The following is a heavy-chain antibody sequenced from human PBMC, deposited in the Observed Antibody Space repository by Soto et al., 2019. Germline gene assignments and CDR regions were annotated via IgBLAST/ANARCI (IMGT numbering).Heavy chain of an antibody. D-gene: IGHD1-20*01. Sequence: HPGGSLRLSCAASEFTFDKYYMTWVHQAPGKGPEWVANIKPDGSEQYYVDSVKGRFTISRDNANNSLYLQMNSLRAEDTAVYFCARGNWNYYYGFDVWGQGTTVTVSS. V-gene: IGHV3-7*01. CDR3: ARGNWNYYYGFDV. CDR2: IKPDGSEQ. CDR1: EFTFDKYY. J-gene: IGHJ6*02.